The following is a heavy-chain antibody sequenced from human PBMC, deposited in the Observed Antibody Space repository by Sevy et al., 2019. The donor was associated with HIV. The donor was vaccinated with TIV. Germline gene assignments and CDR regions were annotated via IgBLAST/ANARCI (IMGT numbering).Heavy chain of an antibody. CDR3: ARDRPCGGDCYILDP. Sequence: ASVKVSCTASGDIFSNYGINWVRQAPGQGLQWMGGILPISGLVNYAQKFQGRVTISADKSTGTVYMALSSLRSEDTAVYYCARDRPCGGDCYILDPWGQGVLVTVSS. D-gene: IGHD2-21*01. V-gene: IGHV1-69*10. J-gene: IGHJ5*02. CDR2: ILPISGLV. CDR1: GDIFSNYG.